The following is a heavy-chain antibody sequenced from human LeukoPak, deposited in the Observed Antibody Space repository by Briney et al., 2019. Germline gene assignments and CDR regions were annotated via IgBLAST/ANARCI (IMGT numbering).Heavy chain of an antibody. V-gene: IGHV1-2*02. Sequence: ASVKVSCKASGYTFTGYYMHWVRQAPGQGLEWMGWINPNSGGTNYVQKFQGRVTMTRDTSISAAYMELSRLRSDDTAVYYCARDKHTVTTPPGFDYWGQGTLVTVSS. CDR3: ARDKHTVTTPPGFDY. D-gene: IGHD4-17*01. CDR1: GYTFTGYY. J-gene: IGHJ4*02. CDR2: INPNSGGT.